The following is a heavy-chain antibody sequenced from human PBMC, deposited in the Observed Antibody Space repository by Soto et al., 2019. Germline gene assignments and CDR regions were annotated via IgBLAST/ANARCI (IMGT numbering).Heavy chain of an antibody. Sequence: GGSLRLSCAASGFTFRSYFMIWVRQSPGRGLEWVSFISGSGDTTYYPDSVKGRFTISRDNSENAVYLQMNSLRVEDTATYFCARGISRPNDYWGQGTLVTVSS. V-gene: IGHV3-23*01. CDR1: GFTFRSYF. D-gene: IGHD1-20*01. J-gene: IGHJ4*02. CDR2: ISGSGDTT. CDR3: ARGISRPNDY.